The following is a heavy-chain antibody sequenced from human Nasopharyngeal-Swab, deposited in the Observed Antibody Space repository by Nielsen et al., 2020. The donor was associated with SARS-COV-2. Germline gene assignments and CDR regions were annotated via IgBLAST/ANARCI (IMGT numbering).Heavy chain of an antibody. Sequence: GGSLRLSCAAPGFTSSSYWMSWVRQAPGKGLEWVANIKQDGSEKYYVDSVKGRFTISRDNAKNSLYLQMNSLTAEDTAVYYCAILGGSSWYFDYWGQGTLVTVSS. CDR3: AILGGSSWYFDY. CDR2: IKQDGSEK. V-gene: IGHV3-7*01. J-gene: IGHJ4*02. D-gene: IGHD6-13*01. CDR1: GFTSSSYW.